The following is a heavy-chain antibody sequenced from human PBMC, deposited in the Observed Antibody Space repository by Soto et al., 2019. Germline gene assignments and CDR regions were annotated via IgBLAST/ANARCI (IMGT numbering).Heavy chain of an antibody. V-gene: IGHV3-74*03. J-gene: IGHJ6*02. CDR2: INIDGSRI. Sequence: EEQLVESGGGLVQPGGSLRLSCTASGFTVSNYWTHWVRQLPGKGLEWASRINIDGSRITYPDSMKGRFTMSRDNAKNTLYLQMNSLRAEDTAVYYCIRGRGGWNTVDVWGQGTTVIVS. CDR3: IRGRGGWNTVDV. CDR1: GFTVSNYW. D-gene: IGHD6-19*01.